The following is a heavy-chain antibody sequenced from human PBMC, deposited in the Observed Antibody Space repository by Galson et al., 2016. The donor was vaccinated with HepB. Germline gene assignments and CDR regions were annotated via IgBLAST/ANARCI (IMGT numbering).Heavy chain of an antibody. CDR1: GFTSDHYA. D-gene: IGHD3-22*01. Sequence: SLRLSCAASGFTSDHYAMHWVRQAPGKGLEWVSGISWNSGSIGYADSVKGRFTISRDNAKNSLYLQMYSLRAEDTALYYCAKDSGAYYYDSSGHRRNAFDIWGQGTVVTVSS. CDR3: AKDSGAYYYDSSGHRRNAFDI. CDR2: ISWNSGSI. V-gene: IGHV3-9*02. J-gene: IGHJ3*02.